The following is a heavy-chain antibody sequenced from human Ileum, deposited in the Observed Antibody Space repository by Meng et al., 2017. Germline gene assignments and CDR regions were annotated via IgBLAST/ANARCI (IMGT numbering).Heavy chain of an antibody. J-gene: IGHJ4*02. CDR3: AKGSWYTSSSYDS. D-gene: IGHD6-13*01. Sequence: VQLLESGGGLVQPGGSLRLSCAASGFTFSSYAMSWVRQAPGKGLEWVAVISGSSDSTHYADSVKGRFTISRDNSKTTLYLQMNSLRAEDTAVYYCAKGSWYTSSSYDSWGQGTLVTVSS. CDR2: ISGSSDST. V-gene: IGHV3-23*01. CDR1: GFTFSSYA.